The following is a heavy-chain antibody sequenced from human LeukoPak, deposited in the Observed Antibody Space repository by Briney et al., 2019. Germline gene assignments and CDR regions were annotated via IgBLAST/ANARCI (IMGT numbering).Heavy chain of an antibody. Sequence: PGGSLRLSCAASGFTFSSYWMSWVRQAPGKGLEWVANIKQDGSEKYYVDSVKGRFTISRDNAKNSLYLQMNSLRAEDTAVYYCARALHSSSSPFDYWGQGTLVTVSS. CDR2: IKQDGSEK. J-gene: IGHJ4*02. CDR1: GFTFSSYW. V-gene: IGHV3-7*05. CDR3: ARALHSSSSPFDY. D-gene: IGHD6-6*01.